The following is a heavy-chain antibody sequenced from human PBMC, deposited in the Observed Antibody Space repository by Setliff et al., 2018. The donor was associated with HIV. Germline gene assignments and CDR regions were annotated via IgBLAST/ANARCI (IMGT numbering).Heavy chain of an antibody. CDR2: INPSDGTT. J-gene: IGHJ5*02. CDR1: GYTFIDYY. D-gene: IGHD3-3*01. CDR3: ARGGLRGSEWLPERLDP. Sequence: ASVKVSCKASGYTFIDYYIHWVRQAPGRGLEWVGVINPSDGTTTYAQKFQGRVTMTRDTSTSTVYMESSSLTYEDTAVYYGARGGLRGSEWLPERLDPWGQGTQVTVSS. V-gene: IGHV1-46*01.